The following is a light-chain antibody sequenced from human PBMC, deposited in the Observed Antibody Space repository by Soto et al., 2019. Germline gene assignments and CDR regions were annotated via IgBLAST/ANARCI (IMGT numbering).Light chain of an antibody. Sequence: EIALTQSPDTLSVSPGEKATLSCRASQSVSSNLAWYQQKPGQAPRLLIYGASTRATGIPARFSGSGSGTEFTLTISSLQSEDFAVYYCQQYNNWPLTFGGGTKVDI. J-gene: IGKJ4*01. CDR1: QSVSSN. CDR3: QQYNNWPLT. CDR2: GAS. V-gene: IGKV3-15*01.